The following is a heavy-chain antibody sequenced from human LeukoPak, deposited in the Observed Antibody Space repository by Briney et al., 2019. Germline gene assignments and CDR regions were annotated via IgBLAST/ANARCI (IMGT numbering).Heavy chain of an antibody. CDR2: IHNRHGGT. D-gene: IGHD4-17*01. V-gene: IGHV3-23*05. Sequence: GGSLRLSCAASGFTFSSYAMSWVRQAPGKGLEWVSTIHNRHGGTYYADSVKGRFTISRDDSQNTLYLQMNSLRAEDTAVYFCARGLYGDYADYWGQGTLVTVSS. CDR3: ARGLYGDYADY. J-gene: IGHJ4*02. CDR1: GFTFSSYA.